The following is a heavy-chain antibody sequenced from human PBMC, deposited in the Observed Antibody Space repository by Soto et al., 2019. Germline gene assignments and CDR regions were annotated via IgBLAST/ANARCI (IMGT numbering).Heavy chain of an antibody. D-gene: IGHD6-19*01. CDR2: INAGNGNT. J-gene: IGHJ4*02. Sequence: QVQLVQSGAEVKKPGASVKVSCKASGYTFTSYAMHWVRQAPGQRLEWMGWINAGNGNTKYSQKFQGRVTITRDTSASTAYIELSSLRSEDTAVYYCARVYSSGWYVGWRQGTLVTVSS. V-gene: IGHV1-3*01. CDR3: ARVYSSGWYVG. CDR1: GYTFTSYA.